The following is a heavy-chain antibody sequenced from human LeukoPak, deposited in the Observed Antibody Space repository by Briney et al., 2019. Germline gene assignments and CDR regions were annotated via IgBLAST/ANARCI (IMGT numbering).Heavy chain of an antibody. D-gene: IGHD1-1*01. CDR2: IKHDGSER. CDR3: AKSSAGITWFDP. J-gene: IGHJ5*02. CDR1: GFSFTKYW. Sequence: GGSLRLSCAASGFSFTKYWMTWVRQAPGKGLEWVANIKHDGSERHYVNSVKGRFTISRDNSKNTLYLQMDSLRSDDTAVYYCAKSSAGITWFDPWGQGTLVTVSS. V-gene: IGHV3-7*01.